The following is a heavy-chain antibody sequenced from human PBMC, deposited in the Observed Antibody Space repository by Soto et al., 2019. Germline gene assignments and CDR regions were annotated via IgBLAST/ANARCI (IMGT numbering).Heavy chain of an antibody. Sequence: PSETLSLTCTISGGSFGTNYWSWISQAPGKGLEWIGYTYHTGSTKYNPSLKSRATISVDTSKNQFSLTLNSAAAADTAVYYCATDSAGRGPFDPWGQGILVTVSS. D-gene: IGHD3-10*01. CDR3: ATDSAGRGPFDP. J-gene: IGHJ5*02. CDR2: TYHTGST. V-gene: IGHV4-59*13. CDR1: GGSFGTNY.